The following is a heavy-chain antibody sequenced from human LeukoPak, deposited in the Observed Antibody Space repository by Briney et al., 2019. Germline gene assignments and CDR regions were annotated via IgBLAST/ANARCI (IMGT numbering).Heavy chain of an antibody. D-gene: IGHD3-22*01. V-gene: IGHV1-69*13. CDR1: GGTFSSSA. CDR3: ARAHTHYYDSSGYYPFDY. J-gene: IGHJ4*02. Sequence: SVKVSCKASGGTFSSSAISWARQAPGQGLEWMGGIIPIFGTANYAQKFQGRVTITADESTSTAYMELSSLRSEDTAVYYCARAHTHYYDSSGYYPFDYWGQGTLVTVSS. CDR2: IIPIFGTA.